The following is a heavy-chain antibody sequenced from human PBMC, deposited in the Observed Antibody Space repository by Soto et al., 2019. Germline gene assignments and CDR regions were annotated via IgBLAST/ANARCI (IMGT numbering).Heavy chain of an antibody. CDR3: AKSGPAAQTAMAPFDN. D-gene: IGHD5-18*01. Sequence: EVQLLESGGGLIQPGGSLTLSCAASGFTFGSYAMTWVRQAPGKGLESVAGLYGNSGGIQYADSVRGRFTIFRDNSNNIVFLHMRRLRVEDTALYFCAKSGPAAQTAMAPFDNWGQGTLVTVSS. J-gene: IGHJ4*02. V-gene: IGHV3-23*01. CDR2: LYGNSGGI. CDR1: GFTFGSYA.